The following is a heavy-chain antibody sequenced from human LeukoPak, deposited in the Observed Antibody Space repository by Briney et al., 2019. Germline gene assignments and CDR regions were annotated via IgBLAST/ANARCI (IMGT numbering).Heavy chain of an antibody. CDR3: ARSLHYYYDSSGSLDY. CDR1: GYTFIAYY. J-gene: IGHJ4*02. Sequence: ASVKVSCKASGYTFIAYYIHWVRQAPGQGLEWLGWINPNSGGTNYAQKFQGRVTMTRDTSISTAYMELRSLRSDDTAVYYCARSLHYYYDSSGSLDYWGQGTLVTVSS. D-gene: IGHD3-22*01. V-gene: IGHV1-2*02. CDR2: INPNSGGT.